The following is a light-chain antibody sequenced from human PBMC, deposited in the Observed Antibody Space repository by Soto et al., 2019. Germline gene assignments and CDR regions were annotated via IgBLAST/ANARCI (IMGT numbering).Light chain of an antibody. V-gene: IGKV1-33*01. J-gene: IGKJ3*01. CDR3: QKSDHLPL. CDR2: DAY. CDR1: HDIGNS. Sequence: DIQMTQSPPSLSASVGNRVTITCQASHDIGNSLNWYQAKPGQAPKLVIYDAYNLETGVPSTFSGSGYGTLFTFTISGLRPEDIATYYSQKSDHLPLFGPGTKVDIK.